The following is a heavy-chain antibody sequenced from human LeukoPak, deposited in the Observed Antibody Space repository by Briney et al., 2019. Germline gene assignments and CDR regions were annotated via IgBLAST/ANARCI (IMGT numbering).Heavy chain of an antibody. CDR2: INSDGSGT. D-gene: IGHD6-6*01. CDR3: ASAGGDSRSPLPFYY. V-gene: IGHV3-74*01. J-gene: IGHJ4*02. CDR1: GFIFGNYR. Sequence: GGSLRLSCATSGFIFGNYRMHWVRQAPGKGLVWVSRINSDGSGTDYAESVKGRFTISRDNAKNTLYLHMSSLRAEDTAVYYCASAGGDSRSPLPFYYWGQGTLVTVSS.